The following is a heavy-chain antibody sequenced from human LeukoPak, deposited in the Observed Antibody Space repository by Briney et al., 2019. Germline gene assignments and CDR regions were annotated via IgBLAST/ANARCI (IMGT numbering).Heavy chain of an antibody. CDR1: GFTATSNY. CDR3: ARDSPVSGVDY. D-gene: IGHD6-19*01. V-gene: IGHV3-53*01. CDR2: IYSGGST. Sequence: GGSLRLSCAASGFTATSNYMSWVRRAPGKGLEWVSVIYSGGSTNYADSVKGRFTISTDNSKNTLYLQMNSLRAEDTAVYYCARDSPVSGVDYWGQGTLVTVSS. J-gene: IGHJ4*02.